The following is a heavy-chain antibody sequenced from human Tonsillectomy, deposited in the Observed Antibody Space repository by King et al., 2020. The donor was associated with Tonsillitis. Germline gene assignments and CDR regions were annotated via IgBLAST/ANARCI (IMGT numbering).Heavy chain of an antibody. V-gene: IGHV1-46*01. CDR1: GYTFTSYY. J-gene: IGHJ5*02. CDR2: INPSGGST. CDR3: ARGPPYYDSP. Sequence: QLVQSGAEVKKPGASVRVSCKASGYTFTSYYIHWVRQAPGQGFEWMGLINPSGGSTTYTQSFQGRVTVTRDTSTSTVYMELSSLTYEDTAVYYCARGPPYYDSPWGQGTLVTVSS. D-gene: IGHD3-22*01.